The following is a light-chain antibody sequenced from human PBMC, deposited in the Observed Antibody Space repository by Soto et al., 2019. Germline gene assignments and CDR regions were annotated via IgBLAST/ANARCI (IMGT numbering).Light chain of an antibody. Sequence: DIQMAQTPSSLSASVGDRDTITCRASQTINSYLNWYQQKPGKAPKLLIYAASSLQSGVPSRFSGSGSGTVFTLTVSSLQPEDFATYYCQQSYSTPLTFGGGTNVEIK. CDR1: QTINSY. V-gene: IGKV1-39*01. CDR3: QQSYSTPLT. J-gene: IGKJ4*01. CDR2: AAS.